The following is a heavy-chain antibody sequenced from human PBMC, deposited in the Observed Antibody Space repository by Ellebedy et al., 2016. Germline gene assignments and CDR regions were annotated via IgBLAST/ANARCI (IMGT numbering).Heavy chain of an antibody. Sequence: GESLKISXAASGFTFSSYSMNWVRQAPGKGLEWVSSISSSSSYIYYADSVKGRFTISRDNAKNSLYLQMNSLRAEDTAVYYCARDNTGYYGMDVWGQGTTVTVSS. D-gene: IGHD2/OR15-2a*01. V-gene: IGHV3-21*04. CDR2: ISSSSSYI. J-gene: IGHJ6*02. CDR1: GFTFSSYS. CDR3: ARDNTGYYGMDV.